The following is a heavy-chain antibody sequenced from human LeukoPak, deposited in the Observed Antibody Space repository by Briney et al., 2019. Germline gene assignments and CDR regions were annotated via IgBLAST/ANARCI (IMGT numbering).Heavy chain of an antibody. CDR3: ARDSLSSGCLDY. J-gene: IGHJ4*02. V-gene: IGHV3-30-3*01. CDR2: ISYDGSNK. Sequence: GRSLRLSCAASGFTFSSYAMHWVRQAPGKGLEWVAVISYDGSNKYYADSVKGRFTISRDNSKNTLYLQMNSLGAEDTAVYYCARDSLSSGCLDYWGQGTLVTVSS. D-gene: IGHD3-22*01. CDR1: GFTFSSYA.